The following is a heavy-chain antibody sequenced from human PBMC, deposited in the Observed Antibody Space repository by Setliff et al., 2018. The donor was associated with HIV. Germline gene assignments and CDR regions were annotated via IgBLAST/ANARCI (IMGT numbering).Heavy chain of an antibody. Sequence: ASVKVSCKASGYTFTSYGISWLRQAPGQGLDWMGWISGYSGNTNYAQKFQDRVTMTTDTPTSTVYMELRSLRPDDAAIYYCARDRRITAVRGPDNWGQGTPVTVSS. J-gene: IGHJ4*02. D-gene: IGHD3-10*02. CDR2: ISGYSGNT. CDR3: ARDRRITAVRGPDN. V-gene: IGHV1-18*01. CDR1: GYTFTSYG.